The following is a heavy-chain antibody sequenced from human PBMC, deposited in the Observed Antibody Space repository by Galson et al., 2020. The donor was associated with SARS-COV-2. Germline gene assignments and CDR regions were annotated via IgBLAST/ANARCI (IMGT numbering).Heavy chain of an antibody. CDR2: ISSSGSTI. J-gene: IGHJ4*02. V-gene: IGHV3-48*03. CDR3: ARGGLRDSSGYPLY. CDR1: GFTFSSYE. D-gene: IGHD3-22*01. Sequence: GSLRLSCAASGFTFSSYEMNWVRQAPGKGLEWVSYISSSGSTIYYADSVKGRFTISRDNAKNSLYLQMNSLRAEDTAVYYCARGGLRDSSGYPLYWGQGTLVTVSS.